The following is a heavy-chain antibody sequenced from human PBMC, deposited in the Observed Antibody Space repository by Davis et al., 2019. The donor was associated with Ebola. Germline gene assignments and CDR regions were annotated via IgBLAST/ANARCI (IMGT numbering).Heavy chain of an antibody. CDR3: ARETYYDFWSGYATD. J-gene: IGHJ4*02. D-gene: IGHD3-3*01. CDR1: GFTVSSNY. V-gene: IGHV3-66*02. CDR2: IYSGGST. Sequence: PGGSLRLSCAASGFTVSSNYMSWVRQAPGKGLEWVSVIYSGGSTYYADSVKGRFTISRDNSKNTLYLQMNSLRAEDTAVYYCARETYYDFWSGYATDWGQGTLVTVSS.